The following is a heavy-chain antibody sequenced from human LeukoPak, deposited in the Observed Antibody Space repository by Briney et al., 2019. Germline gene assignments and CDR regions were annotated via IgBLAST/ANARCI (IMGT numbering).Heavy chain of an antibody. CDR1: GYTHTDYY. V-gene: IGHV1-2*06. Sequence: ASVKVSCKTSGYTHTDYYIHWVRQAPGQGLEWMGRLNPNSGGTNYAQKFQGRVTMTRDTSTDTAYIQLSSLRSTDTAVYYCARALGVGFGQNAYYFDHWGQGTLVTVSS. CDR3: ARALGVGFGQNAYYFDH. J-gene: IGHJ4*02. CDR2: LNPNSGGT. D-gene: IGHD1-26*01.